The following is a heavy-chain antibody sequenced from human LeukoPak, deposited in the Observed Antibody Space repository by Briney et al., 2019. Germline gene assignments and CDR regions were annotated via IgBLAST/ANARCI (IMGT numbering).Heavy chain of an antibody. D-gene: IGHD1-26*01. Sequence: SVTVSCKASGYTFTRYYMHWLRQPPGQELDGMGWINPNSGGTNNAQKFQGRVTMTRDTSISTTYMELSRLRSDDTAVYYCARVAVGATTGYYFDYWGQGTLVTVSS. J-gene: IGHJ4*02. CDR1: GYTFTRYY. CDR3: ARVAVGATTGYYFDY. V-gene: IGHV1-2*02. CDR2: INPNSGGT.